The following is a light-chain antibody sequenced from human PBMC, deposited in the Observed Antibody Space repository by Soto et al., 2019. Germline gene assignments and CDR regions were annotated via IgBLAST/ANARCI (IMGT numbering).Light chain of an antibody. J-gene: IGKJ1*01. CDR3: QQSSDWRWT. Sequence: EIVMTQSPATLSVSPGERATLSCRASQSVRSTLAWYQQKPGQTPRLLIYDASTRATGIPARFSGSGSGTEFTLTISSLQSEDFAVYYCQQSSDWRWTFGQGTKVEIK. V-gene: IGKV3-15*01. CDR1: QSVRST. CDR2: DAS.